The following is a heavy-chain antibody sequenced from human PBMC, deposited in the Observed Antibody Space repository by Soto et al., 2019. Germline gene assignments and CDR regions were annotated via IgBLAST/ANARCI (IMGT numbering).Heavy chain of an antibody. CDR3: GKERRGSGWFVCSY. CDR1: GFTFSSYG. D-gene: IGHD6-19*01. J-gene: IGHJ4*02. Sequence: GGSLRLSCAASGFTFSSYGMHWVRQAPGKGLEWVAVIWYDGSNKYYADSVKGRFTISRDNSKDTLFLQMNSLRADDTAVYYCGKERRGSGWFVCSYWGQGTLVTVSS. CDR2: IWYDGSNK. V-gene: IGHV3-33*06.